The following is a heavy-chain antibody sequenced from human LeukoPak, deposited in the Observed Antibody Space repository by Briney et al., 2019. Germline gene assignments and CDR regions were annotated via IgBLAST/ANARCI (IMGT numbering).Heavy chain of an antibody. V-gene: IGHV1-69*04. Sequence: ASVKVSCKASGGTFSSYAISWVRQAPGQGLEWMGRIIPILGIANYAQKFQGRVTITADKSTSTAYMELSSLRSEDTAVYYCARDRGTMIIPVKYFDPWGRGTLVTVSS. J-gene: IGHJ2*01. CDR2: IIPILGIA. CDR3: ARDRGTMIIPVKYFDP. CDR1: GGTFSSYA. D-gene: IGHD3-22*01.